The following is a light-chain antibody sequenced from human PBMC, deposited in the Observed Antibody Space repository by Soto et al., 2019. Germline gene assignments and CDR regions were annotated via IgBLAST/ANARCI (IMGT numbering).Light chain of an antibody. J-gene: IGKJ5*01. Sequence: EIVLTQSPVIVSLSPGERATLSCRASQTVDNFLAWYQLKPGKAPRLLIYDATKRDSGIPVRFTGSGSGTDFILTISNIEAEDGAIYYCQQRKKWPPITFGQGTRLDIK. V-gene: IGKV3-11*01. CDR1: QTVDNF. CDR2: DAT. CDR3: QQRKKWPPIT.